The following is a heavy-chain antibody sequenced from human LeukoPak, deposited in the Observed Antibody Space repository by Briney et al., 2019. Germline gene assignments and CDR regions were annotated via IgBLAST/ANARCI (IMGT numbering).Heavy chain of an antibody. Sequence: GGSLRLSCVASGFSFNNYAMNWVRQAPGKGLEWVSLIIGSSGSTFYADSVKGRFTISRDKTKNTLYLQMNSLRAEDTAVYYCAKGAYDYIEIAYFDYWGQGSLVTVSS. V-gene: IGHV3-23*01. D-gene: IGHD5-12*01. J-gene: IGHJ4*02. CDR1: GFSFNNYA. CDR3: AKGAYDYIEIAYFDY. CDR2: IIGSSGST.